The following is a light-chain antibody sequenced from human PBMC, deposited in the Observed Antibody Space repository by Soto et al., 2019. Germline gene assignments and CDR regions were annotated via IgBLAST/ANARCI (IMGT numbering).Light chain of an antibody. V-gene: IGKV1-12*01. Sequence: TQMTQSPSSVSASVGDRVTITCWASQGISSWLAWYQQKPGKAPKLLIYSISNLQSGVPSRFSGSGSGTEFTLTIRSLQPEDFATYYCQQANTFPYTFGQGTKLEI. CDR3: QQANTFPYT. CDR1: QGISSW. CDR2: SIS. J-gene: IGKJ2*01.